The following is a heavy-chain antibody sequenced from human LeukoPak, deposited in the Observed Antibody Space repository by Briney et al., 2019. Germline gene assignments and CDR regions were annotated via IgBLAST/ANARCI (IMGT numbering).Heavy chain of an antibody. D-gene: IGHD3-9*01. V-gene: IGHV1-69*04. Sequence: SVKVSCKASGGTFSSYAISWVRQAPGQGLEWMGRIIPILGIANYAQKFQGRVTITADESTSTAYMELSSLRSEDTAVYYCAREETDYDILTGYWTTGDYYYGMDVWGQGTTVTVSS. CDR1: GGTFSSYA. CDR2: IIPILGIA. J-gene: IGHJ6*02. CDR3: AREETDYDILTGYWTTGDYYYGMDV.